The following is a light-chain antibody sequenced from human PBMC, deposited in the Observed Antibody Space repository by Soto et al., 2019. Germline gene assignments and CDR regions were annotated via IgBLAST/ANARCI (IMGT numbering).Light chain of an antibody. Sequence: DIQMNQSPTSLSASVGDRVTITCRASQSLGTYLNWFQHRPGHAPRLLIFAASKLQTGVPSRFSGAGSGTEFTLTSSSLQPEDFATYYCQQSFLTPYTFGGGTRVEIK. V-gene: IGKV1-39*01. J-gene: IGKJ4*01. CDR1: QSLGTY. CDR3: QQSFLTPYT. CDR2: AAS.